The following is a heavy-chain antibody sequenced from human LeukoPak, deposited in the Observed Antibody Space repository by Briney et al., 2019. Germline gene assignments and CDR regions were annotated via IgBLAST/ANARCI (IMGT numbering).Heavy chain of an antibody. Sequence: PSETLYLTCTVSGGSISSYYWSWIRQPPGKGLEWIGYIYYSGSTNYNPSLKSRVTISVDTSKNQFSLKLSSVTAADTAVYYCARRAGWYCSSTSCYDYWFDPWGQGTLVTVSS. CDR1: GGSISSYY. CDR3: ARRAGWYCSSTSCYDYWFDP. CDR2: IYYSGST. J-gene: IGHJ5*02. V-gene: IGHV4-59*08. D-gene: IGHD2-2*01.